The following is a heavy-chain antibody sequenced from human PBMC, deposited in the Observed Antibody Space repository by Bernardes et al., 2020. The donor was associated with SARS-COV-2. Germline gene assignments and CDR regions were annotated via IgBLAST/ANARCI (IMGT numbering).Heavy chain of an antibody. D-gene: IGHD6-19*01. Sequence: GRSLRLSCAASGFTFSSYGMHWVRKAPGKGLEWVAVISYDGSNKYYADSVKGRFTISRDNSKNTLYLQMNSLRAEDTAVYYCAKNEARYSSGWYYFDYWGQGTLVTVSS. V-gene: IGHV3-30*18. CDR2: ISYDGSNK. CDR1: GFTFSSYG. CDR3: AKNEARYSSGWYYFDY. J-gene: IGHJ4*02.